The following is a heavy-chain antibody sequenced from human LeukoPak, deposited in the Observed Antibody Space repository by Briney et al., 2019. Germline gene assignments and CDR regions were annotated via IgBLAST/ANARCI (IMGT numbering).Heavy chain of an antibody. V-gene: IGHV3-74*01. Sequence: GGFLRLSCAASGFTFRNLWMHWVRQAPGKGLVWVSHINTDGSTTTYADSVKGRFTISRDNAKSTLYLQMNSLRAEDTAVYYCASSTQISKYADYWGQGALVTVSS. CDR3: ASSTQISKYADY. CDR1: GFTFRNLW. J-gene: IGHJ4*02. D-gene: IGHD2-2*01. CDR2: INTDGSTT.